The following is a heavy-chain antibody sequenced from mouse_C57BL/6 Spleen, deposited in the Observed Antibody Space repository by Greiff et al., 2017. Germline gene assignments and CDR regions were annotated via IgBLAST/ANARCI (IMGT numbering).Heavy chain of an antibody. J-gene: IGHJ4*01. CDR3: ARLYDYDGYAMDY. CDR1: GYSFTSYY. V-gene: IGHV1-66*01. CDR2: IYPGSGNT. D-gene: IGHD2-4*01. Sequence: QVQLQQSGPELVKPGASVKISCKASGYSFTSYYIHWVKQRPGQGLEWIGWIYPGSGNTKYNEKFKGKATLTADTSSSTAYMQLSSLTSEDSAVYYCARLYDYDGYAMDYWGKGTSVTVSS.